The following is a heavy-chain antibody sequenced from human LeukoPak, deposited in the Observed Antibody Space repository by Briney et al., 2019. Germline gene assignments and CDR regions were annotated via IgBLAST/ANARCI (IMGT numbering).Heavy chain of an antibody. D-gene: IGHD5-18*01. V-gene: IGHV3-30*04. CDR3: ARARVGYSYGYLVDY. CDR1: GFTFSSYA. CDR2: ISYDGSNK. J-gene: IGHJ4*02. Sequence: GGSLRLSCAASGFTFSSYAMHWVRQAPGKGLEWVAVISYDGSNKYYADSVEGRFTISRDNSKNPLYLQMNSLRAEDTAVYYCARARVGYSYGYLVDYWGQGTLVTVSS.